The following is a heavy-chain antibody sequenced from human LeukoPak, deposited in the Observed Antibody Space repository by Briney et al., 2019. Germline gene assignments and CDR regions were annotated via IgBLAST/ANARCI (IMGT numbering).Heavy chain of an antibody. D-gene: IGHD6-6*01. CDR1: GGSISSYY. CDR3: ARLYSSSSWFDP. V-gene: IGHV4-39*01. Sequence: SETLSLTCTVSGGSISSYYWSWIRQPPGKGLEWIGSIYYSGSTYYNPSLKSRVTISVDTSKNQFSLKLSSVTAADTAVYYCARLYSSSSWFDPWGQGALVTVSS. CDR2: IYYSGST. J-gene: IGHJ5*02.